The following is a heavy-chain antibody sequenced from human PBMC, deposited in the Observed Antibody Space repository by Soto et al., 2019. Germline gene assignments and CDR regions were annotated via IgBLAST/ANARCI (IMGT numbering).Heavy chain of an antibody. Sequence: QGQLQESGPGLVKPSGTLSLTCAVSGGSISSSNWWSWVRQPPGKGLEWIGEIYHSGSTNYNPSLKRRVTISGDKSKSQCSLELSSVAAADTAVYYCARARGELAWGQGTLVTVSS. J-gene: IGHJ5*02. CDR2: IYHSGST. CDR3: ARARGELA. D-gene: IGHD1-26*01. V-gene: IGHV4-4*02. CDR1: GGSISSSNW.